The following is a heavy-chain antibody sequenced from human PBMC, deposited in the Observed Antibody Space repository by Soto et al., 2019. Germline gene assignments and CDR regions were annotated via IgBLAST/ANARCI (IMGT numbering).Heavy chain of an antibody. V-gene: IGHV1-3*01. J-gene: IGHJ3*02. Sequence: QVQFVQSGAEVKKPGASVKVSCKASGYSFTNYGIHWVRQAPGQRLEWMGWINGGNGNTKYSQKFQGRVTITRDTSASTAYMELSSLRSEDTAVYYCARDPWGGAVDAFDIWGQGIMVSVSS. CDR3: ARDPWGGAVDAFDI. D-gene: IGHD3-10*01. CDR2: INGGNGNT. CDR1: GYSFTNYG.